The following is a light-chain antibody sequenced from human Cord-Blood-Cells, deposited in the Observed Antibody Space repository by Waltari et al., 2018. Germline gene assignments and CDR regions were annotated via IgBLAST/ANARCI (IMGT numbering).Light chain of an antibody. CDR1: QSISSW. CDR3: QQYNSYSPRWT. V-gene: IGKV1-5*03. CDR2: KAS. Sequence: DIQMTQSPSTLSASVGDRVTITCRASQSISSWLAWYQQKPGKSPKLLIYKASSLESGVPSRFSGSGSRTEFTLTISSLQPDDFATYYCQQYNSYSPRWTFGQGTKVEIK. J-gene: IGKJ1*01.